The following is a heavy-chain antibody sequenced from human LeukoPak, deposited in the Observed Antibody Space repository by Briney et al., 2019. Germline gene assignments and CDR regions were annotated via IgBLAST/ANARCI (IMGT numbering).Heavy chain of an antibody. V-gene: IGHV1-69*05. J-gene: IGHJ4*02. CDR3: PRDRGIAAAVDLFDY. CDR1: GGTFSSYA. CDR2: IILIFGTS. Sequence: ASVKVSCKASGGTFSSYAISWVRQAPGQGLEWMGGIILIFGTSNYAQKFQGRVTITTDESTSAAYMELKRLTSSATAVYFSPRDRGIAAAVDLFDYWGQGTLVTVSS. D-gene: IGHD6-13*01.